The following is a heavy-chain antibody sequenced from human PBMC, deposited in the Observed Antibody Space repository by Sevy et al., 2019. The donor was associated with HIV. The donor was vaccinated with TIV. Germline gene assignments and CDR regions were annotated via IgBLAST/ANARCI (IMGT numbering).Heavy chain of an antibody. CDR3: ARMGGYFDTSGYYPLKY. D-gene: IGHD3-22*01. Sequence: ASVKVSCKASGYTFTGYYVHWLRQAPGQGLEWMGWINPKTGRTYFAKKFQDRVTMTTGTSITTAYMELSGLRFDDTAVYYCARMGGYFDTSGYYPLKYWGQGTLVTVSS. J-gene: IGHJ4*02. CDR2: INPKTGRT. CDR1: GYTFTGYY. V-gene: IGHV1-2*02.